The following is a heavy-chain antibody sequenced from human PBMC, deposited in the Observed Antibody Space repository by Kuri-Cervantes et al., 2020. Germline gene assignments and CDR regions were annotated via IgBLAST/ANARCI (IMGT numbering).Heavy chain of an antibody. CDR3: AADPPTRVGATPHDAFDI. Sequence: SVKVSCKASGFTFTSSAVQWVRQARGQRLEWIGWIVVGSGNTNYARKFQERVTITRDMSTSTAYMELSSLRSEDTAVYYCAADPPTRVGATPHDAFDIWGQGTMVTVSS. CDR2: IVVGSGNT. V-gene: IGHV1-58*01. J-gene: IGHJ3*02. D-gene: IGHD1-26*01. CDR1: GFTFTSSA.